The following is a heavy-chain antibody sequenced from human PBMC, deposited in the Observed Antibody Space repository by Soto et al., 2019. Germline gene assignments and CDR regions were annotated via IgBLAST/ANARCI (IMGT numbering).Heavy chain of an antibody. Sequence: EVQLLESGGGLVQPGGSLRLSCAASGFTFSSYAMSWVRQAPGKGLEWVSVISGSGGSTYYADSVKGRFTISRDNSKNTLYLQRNSLRAEDTAVYYCAKYPVADSSSAGLYYYYYMDVWGKGTTVTVSS. J-gene: IGHJ6*03. V-gene: IGHV3-23*01. D-gene: IGHD6-6*01. CDR3: AKYPVADSSSAGLYYYYYMDV. CDR1: GFTFSSYA. CDR2: ISGSGGST.